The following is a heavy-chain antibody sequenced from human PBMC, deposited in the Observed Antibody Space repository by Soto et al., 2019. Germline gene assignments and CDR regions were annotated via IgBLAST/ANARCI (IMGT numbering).Heavy chain of an antibody. CDR3: ARHGSIAAAGTGWFDP. Sequence: SETLSLTCTVSGGSISSSSYYWGWIRQPPGKGLEWIGSIYYSGSTNYNPSLKSRVTISVDTSKNQLSLKLSSVTAADTAVYYCARHGSIAAAGTGWFDPWGQGTLVTVSS. CDR1: GGSISSSSYY. V-gene: IGHV4-39*01. CDR2: IYYSGST. J-gene: IGHJ5*02. D-gene: IGHD6-13*01.